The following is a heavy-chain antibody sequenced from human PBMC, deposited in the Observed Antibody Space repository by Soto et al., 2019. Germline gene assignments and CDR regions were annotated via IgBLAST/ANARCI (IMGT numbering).Heavy chain of an antibody. D-gene: IGHD3-3*02. J-gene: IGHJ5*01. CDR2: LSDDGSNK. CDR1: GFTFSSYA. V-gene: IGHV3-30-3*01. Sequence: PGGSLRLSCAASGFTFSSYAFHWVHQAPGKGLEWVAILSDDGSNKYYAGSVKGRFTISRDNSKNTLYLQMNSLRAEDTAVYYCARHLSHLKYGWFDPWGQGTLVTVSS. CDR3: ARHLSHLKYGWFDP.